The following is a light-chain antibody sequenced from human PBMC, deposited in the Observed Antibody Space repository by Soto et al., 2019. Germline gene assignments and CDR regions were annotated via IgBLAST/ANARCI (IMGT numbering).Light chain of an antibody. CDR3: SSYAGRNNYVV. Sequence: QSVLTQPPSASGAPGQSVTISCTGTSSDIGGYNYVSWYQQHPGKAPKLMIYEVSKRPSGVPDRFSGSKSGNTASLTVSGLQAEDEADYYCSSYAGRNNYVVFGGGTKLPGL. CDR1: SSDIGGYNY. J-gene: IGLJ2*01. V-gene: IGLV2-8*01. CDR2: EVS.